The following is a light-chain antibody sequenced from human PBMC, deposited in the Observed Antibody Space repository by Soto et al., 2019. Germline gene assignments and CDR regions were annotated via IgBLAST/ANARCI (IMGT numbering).Light chain of an antibody. CDR2: AAS. J-gene: IGKJ2*01. V-gene: IGKV1-39*01. CDR1: QSISSY. Sequence: DIQMTQSPSSLSASVGDRVTITCRASQSISSYLNWYQQKQGKAPKLLIYAASSLQSGVPSRFSGSGSATDFTLTIRSLQPEDFATYYCQQSYSTLRYNVGQGTKVDIK. CDR3: QQSYSTLRYN.